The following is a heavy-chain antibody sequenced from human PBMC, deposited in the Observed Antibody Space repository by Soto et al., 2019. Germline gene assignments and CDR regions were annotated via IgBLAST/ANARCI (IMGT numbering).Heavy chain of an antibody. D-gene: IGHD2-8*01. CDR2: IVVVNGST. CDR3: AVTDLPCSPTTEPTDNGMDA. CDR1: GFSFGDSA. J-gene: IGHJ6*02. V-gene: IGHV1-58*01. Sequence: ELVQSGPEAREPGTSVQVSCRASGFSFGDSAVQWVRQGRGQRVEWIGWIVVVNGSTNCGPRLEGRVTLTRVALPGTSHMELTSLSSDDTAVYFLAVTDLPCSPTTEPTDNGMDAWGQVTMGTV.